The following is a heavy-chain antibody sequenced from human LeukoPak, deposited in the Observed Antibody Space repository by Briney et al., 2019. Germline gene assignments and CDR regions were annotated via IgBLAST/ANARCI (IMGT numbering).Heavy chain of an antibody. V-gene: IGHV1-46*01. CDR2: INPSGGST. J-gene: IGHJ4*02. Sequence: WASVKVSCKASGYTFIAYYMHWVRQAPGQGLEWMGIINPSGGSTSYAQKFQGRVTMTRDMSTSTVYMELSSLRSEDTAVYYCARGFGITMIVVVFDYWGQGTLVTVSS. D-gene: IGHD3-22*01. CDR3: ARGFGITMIVVVFDY. CDR1: GYTFIAYY.